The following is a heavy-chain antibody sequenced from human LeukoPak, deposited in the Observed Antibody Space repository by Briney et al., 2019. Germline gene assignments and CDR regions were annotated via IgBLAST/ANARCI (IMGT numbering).Heavy chain of an antibody. Sequence: SVKVSCKASGGTFSSYAISWVRQAPGQGLEWMGRIIPILGMANYAQKFQGRVTITADKSTSTAYMELSSLRSEDTAVYYCARAPSFDWFDPWGQGTLVTVSS. CDR1: GGTFSSYA. CDR2: IIPILGMA. V-gene: IGHV1-69*04. J-gene: IGHJ5*02. D-gene: IGHD3-3*02. CDR3: ARAPSFDWFDP.